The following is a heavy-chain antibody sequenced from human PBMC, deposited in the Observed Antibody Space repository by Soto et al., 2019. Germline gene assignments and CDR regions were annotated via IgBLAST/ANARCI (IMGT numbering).Heavy chain of an antibody. Sequence: QVPLVQSGAEVKKPGSSVQVSCKASGGTFSSYAISWVRQAPGQGLEWMGGIIPIVGTANYAQKFQGRVTITADETTSTAYMELSSLTSEDRAVYYWARDGYCSSTSCYSSPRLDPWGQGTLVTVSS. CDR1: GGTFSSYA. D-gene: IGHD2-2*03. J-gene: IGHJ5*02. V-gene: IGHV1-69*01. CDR2: IIPIVGTA. CDR3: ARDGYCSSTSCYSSPRLDP.